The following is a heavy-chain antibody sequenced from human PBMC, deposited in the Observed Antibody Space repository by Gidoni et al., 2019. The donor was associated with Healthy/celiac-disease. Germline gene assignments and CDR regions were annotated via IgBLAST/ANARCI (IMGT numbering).Heavy chain of an antibody. CDR3: ARDVAAAAPGGFDP. Sequence: EVQLVESGGGLVQPGGSLRLSCAASRFTFSSYSMHWVRQAPGKGLEWVSDISSSSSTIYYADSVKGRFTISRDNAKNSLYLQMNSLRAEDTAVYYCARDVAAAAPGGFDPWGQGTLVTVSS. J-gene: IGHJ5*02. D-gene: IGHD6-13*01. V-gene: IGHV3-48*01. CDR2: ISSSSSTI. CDR1: RFTFSSYS.